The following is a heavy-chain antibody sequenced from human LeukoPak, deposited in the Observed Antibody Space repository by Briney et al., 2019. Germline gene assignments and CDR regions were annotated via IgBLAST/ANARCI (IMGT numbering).Heavy chain of an antibody. CDR1: GYTFTNYW. Sequence: GESLKISCKGSGYTFTNYWSAWVRRMPEKGRKWLGIINPGDSDTRYGPSFQGQVTVSADKSISTAYLQWSSLKASDTAMYYCVRLVDLGAFDIWGQGTMVTVSS. V-gene: IGHV5-51*01. CDR3: VRLVDLGAFDI. D-gene: IGHD3-3*01. CDR2: INPGDSDT. J-gene: IGHJ3*02.